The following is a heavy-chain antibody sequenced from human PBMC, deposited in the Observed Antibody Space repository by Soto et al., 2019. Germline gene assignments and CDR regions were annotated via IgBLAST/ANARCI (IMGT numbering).Heavy chain of an antibody. CDR2: ISGSGGST. CDR1: GFTFSSYA. Sequence: GGSLSLSCAASGFTFSSYAMSWVRQAPGKGLEWVSAISGSGGSTYYADSVKGRFTISRDNSKNTLYLQMNSLRAEDTAVYYSAGGGPYYYGSGTHAFDIWGQGTMVTVSS. CDR3: AGGGPYYYGSGTHAFDI. D-gene: IGHD3-10*01. V-gene: IGHV3-23*01. J-gene: IGHJ3*02.